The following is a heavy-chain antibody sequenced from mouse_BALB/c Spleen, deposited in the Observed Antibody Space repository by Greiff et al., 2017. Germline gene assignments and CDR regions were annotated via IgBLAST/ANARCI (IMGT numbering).Heavy chain of an antibody. CDR3: AREGNYNAMDY. CDR2: ISSGSSTI. D-gene: IGHD2-1*01. J-gene: IGHJ4*01. CDR1: GFTFSSFG. V-gene: IGHV5-17*02. Sequence: EVQVVESGGGLVQPGGSRKLSCAASGFTFSSFGMHWVRQAPEKGLEWVAYISSGSSTIYYADTVKGRFTISRDNPKNTLFLQMTSLRSEDTAVYYCAREGNYNAMDYWGQGTSVTVST.